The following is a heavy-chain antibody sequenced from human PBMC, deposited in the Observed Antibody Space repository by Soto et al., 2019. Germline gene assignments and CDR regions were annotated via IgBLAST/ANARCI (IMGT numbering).Heavy chain of an antibody. Sequence: EVQLVESGGGLVQPGGSLRLSCEASGFTLSSYSMNWARQAPGQGLEWVSYISSSSSTIYYADSVKGRFTISRDNAKNSLYLQMNSLTDEDMAVYYCARDNPRCCRWDVWGQGTTVTVSS. J-gene: IGHJ6*02. V-gene: IGHV3-48*02. D-gene: IGHD3-10*02. CDR3: ARDNPRCCRWDV. CDR2: ISSSSSTI. CDR1: GFTLSSYS.